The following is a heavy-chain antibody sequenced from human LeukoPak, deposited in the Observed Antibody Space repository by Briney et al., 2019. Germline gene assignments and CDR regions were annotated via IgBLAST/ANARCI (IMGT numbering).Heavy chain of an antibody. V-gene: IGHV3-21*01. CDR1: GFTFSSSA. D-gene: IGHD6-19*01. Sequence: PGGSLRLSCAASGFTFSSSAMHWVRQAPGKGLEWVSSISSSSYIYYADSVKGRFTISRDNAKNSLYLQMNSLRAEDTAVYYCARGTGSGQYYFDYWGQGTLVTVSS. CDR2: ISSSSYI. J-gene: IGHJ4*02. CDR3: ARGTGSGQYYFDY.